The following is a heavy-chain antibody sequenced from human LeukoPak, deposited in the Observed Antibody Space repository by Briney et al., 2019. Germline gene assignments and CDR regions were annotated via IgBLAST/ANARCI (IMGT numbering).Heavy chain of an antibody. J-gene: IGHJ5*02. CDR3: ARGVVVTATAVNWFDP. V-gene: IGHV3-21*01. CDR1: GFNFGSYA. D-gene: IGHD2-15*01. Sequence: GGSLRLSCAASGFNFGSYAMNWVRQAPGKGLQWVSSITSRSKYIYYADSVKGRFTISRDNAKNSLFLQMNSLGVEDTAVYYCARGVVVTATAVNWFDPWGQGTLVTVSS. CDR2: ITSRSKYI.